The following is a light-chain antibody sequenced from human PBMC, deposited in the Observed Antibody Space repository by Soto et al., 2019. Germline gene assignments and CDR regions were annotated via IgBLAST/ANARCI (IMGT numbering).Light chain of an antibody. CDR2: AAA. CDR1: QSITSW. V-gene: IGKV1-12*01. Sequence: DIQMTQSPSSVSASVGDRVTITCRASQSITSWLAWYQRKPGKAPKLLISAAANLQSGVPSRFSGSGSGTDFTLTISSLQPEDFATYYCQQGNSFPLSFGQGTRLEIK. CDR3: QQGNSFPLS. J-gene: IGKJ5*01.